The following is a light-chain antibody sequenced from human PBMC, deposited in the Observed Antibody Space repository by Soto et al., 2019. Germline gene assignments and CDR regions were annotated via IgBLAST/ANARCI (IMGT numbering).Light chain of an antibody. J-gene: IGKJ1*01. CDR3: QQYNGYPVT. Sequence: DIQMTQSPSTLSASVGDRVTITCRASQSISSWLAWYQQKPGKAPKLLIYKASSLESGVPSRFSGSGSGTEFTLNISSLQPDDFATYYCQQYNGYPVTFGQGTKVEIK. V-gene: IGKV1-5*03. CDR2: KAS. CDR1: QSISSW.